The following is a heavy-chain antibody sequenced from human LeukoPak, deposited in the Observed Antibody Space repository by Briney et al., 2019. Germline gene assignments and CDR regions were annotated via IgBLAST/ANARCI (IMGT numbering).Heavy chain of an antibody. CDR2: IYYSGST. CDR3: AGRYFDWLSGDAEYFQH. CDR1: GGSVSSGSYY. V-gene: IGHV4-61*01. J-gene: IGHJ1*01. D-gene: IGHD3-9*01. Sequence: SETLSLTCTVSGGSVSSGSYYWNWIRQPPGKGLEWIGYIYYSGSTNYNPSLKSRVTISVDTSKNQFSLKLSSVTAADTAVYYCAGRYFDWLSGDAEYFQHWGQGTLVTVSS.